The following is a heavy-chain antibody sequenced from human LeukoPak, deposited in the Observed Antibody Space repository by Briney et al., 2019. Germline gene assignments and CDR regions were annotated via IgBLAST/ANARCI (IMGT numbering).Heavy chain of an antibody. CDR1: GFTFTDYS. CDR2: IDSGATTI. CDR3: ARVRIVGATRPYYSYMDV. Sequence: PGGSLRLSCAASGFTFTDYSMNWIRQAPGKGLAWVSYIDSGATTIYYADSEKGRFAISRDNAKNSLFLQMNSLRAEDTAVHYCARVRIVGATRPYYSYMDVWAKGTTVTVSS. V-gene: IGHV3-11*04. J-gene: IGHJ6*03. D-gene: IGHD1-26*01.